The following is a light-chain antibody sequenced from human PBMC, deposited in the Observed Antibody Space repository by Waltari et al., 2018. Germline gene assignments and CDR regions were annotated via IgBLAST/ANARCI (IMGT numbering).Light chain of an antibody. CDR1: QSISSS. CDR2: GTS. CDR3: QQYGHWPPIT. J-gene: IGKJ5*01. Sequence: EMVLTQSPATLYVSPGESVAISCRASQSISSSLAWYQQKPGQAPRLLLFGTSTRATGVPARFSGSGSGTEFTLTISNMQSEDFGVYYCQQYGHWPPITFGQGTRLEIE. V-gene: IGKV3-15*01.